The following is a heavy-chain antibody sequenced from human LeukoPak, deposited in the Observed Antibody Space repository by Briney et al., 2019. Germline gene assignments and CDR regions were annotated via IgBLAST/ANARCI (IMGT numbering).Heavy chain of an antibody. J-gene: IGHJ5*02. V-gene: IGHV1-46*01. CDR1: GYTFTSYY. D-gene: IGHD6-13*01. CDR2: INPSGGST. Sequence: ASVKVSCKASGYTFTSYYMHWVRQAPGQGLEWMGIINPSGGSTSYAQKFQGRVTMTRDMSTSTVYMELSSLRSEDTAVYYCAKGSSWYNWFDPWGQGTLVTVSS. CDR3: AKGSSWYNWFDP.